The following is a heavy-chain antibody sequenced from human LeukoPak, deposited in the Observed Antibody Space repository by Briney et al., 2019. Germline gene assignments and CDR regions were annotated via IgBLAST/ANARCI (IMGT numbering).Heavy chain of an antibody. Sequence: GGSLRLSCAASGFTFSSFTMNWVRQAPGKGLEWVSSISSSGTCIHYADSLKGRFTISRDNAKNSLYLQMNSLRAEDTAVYYCARGPTYYDFWSGYYMFYYYMDVWGKGTTVTVSS. CDR3: ARGPTYYDFWSGYYMFYYYMDV. D-gene: IGHD3-3*01. J-gene: IGHJ6*03. CDR1: GFTFSSFT. CDR2: ISSSGTCI. V-gene: IGHV3-21*01.